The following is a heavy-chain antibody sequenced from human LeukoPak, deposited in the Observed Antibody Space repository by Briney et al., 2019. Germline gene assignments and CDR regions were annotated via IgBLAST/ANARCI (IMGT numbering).Heavy chain of an antibody. Sequence: PGGSLRLSCVVSEFTFSSNWMNWVRQAPGKGLEWVANIKSDGSEKYYADSVKGRFTISRDNAKNSLYPQMNSLKAEDTAVYYCASGSGWRQLYWGQGTLVTVSP. CDR1: EFTFSSNW. J-gene: IGHJ4*02. V-gene: IGHV3-7*01. CDR3: ASGSGWRQLY. CDR2: IKSDGSEK. D-gene: IGHD5-24*01.